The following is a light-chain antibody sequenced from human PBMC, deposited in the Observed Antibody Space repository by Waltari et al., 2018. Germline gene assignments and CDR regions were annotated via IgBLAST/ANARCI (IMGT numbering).Light chain of an antibody. CDR2: EVS. V-gene: IGLV2-23*01. CDR3: CSYAGSSTLL. Sequence: QSALTQPASVSGSPGQSITISCTGTSSDVGSYNLVSWYQQHPGKAPKLVIYEVSKRPSGVSKRFSGSKAGNTASLTIAGLQAEDEADYYCCSYAGSSTLLFGTGTKVTVL. J-gene: IGLJ1*01. CDR1: SSDVGSYNL.